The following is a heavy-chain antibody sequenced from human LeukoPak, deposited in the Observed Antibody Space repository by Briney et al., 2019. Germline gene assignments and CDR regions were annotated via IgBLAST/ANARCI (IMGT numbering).Heavy chain of an antibody. CDR2: IYYSGST. V-gene: IGHV4-39*01. Sequence: SETLSLTCTVSGGSISSSSYYWGWIRQPPGKGLEWIGSIYYSGSTYYNPSLKSRVTISVDTSKNQFSLELSSVTAADTAVYYCARLAVAAAGTFDYWGQGTLVTVSS. J-gene: IGHJ4*02. CDR3: ARLAVAAAGTFDY. D-gene: IGHD6-13*01. CDR1: GGSISSSSYY.